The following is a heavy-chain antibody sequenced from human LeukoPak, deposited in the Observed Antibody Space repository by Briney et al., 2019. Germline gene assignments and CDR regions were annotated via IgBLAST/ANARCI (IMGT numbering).Heavy chain of an antibody. CDR2: INHSGST. CDR3: ARVRHDYVWGSYRYTRYNFDY. V-gene: IGHV4-34*01. CDR1: GGSFSGYY. D-gene: IGHD3-16*02. J-gene: IGHJ4*02. Sequence: SETLSLTCAVYGGSFSGYYWSWIRQPPGKGLEWIGEINHSGSTNYNPSLKSRVTISVDTSKNQFSLKLSSVTAADTAVYYCARVRHDYVWGSYRYTRYNFDYWGQGTLVTVSS.